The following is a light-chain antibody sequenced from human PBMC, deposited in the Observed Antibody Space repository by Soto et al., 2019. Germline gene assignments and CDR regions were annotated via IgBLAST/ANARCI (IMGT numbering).Light chain of an antibody. CDR1: QSVTGSY. CDR3: HQYDSSPWT. CDR2: GAS. Sequence: EIVLTQSPGTLSLSPWERATLSCRASQSVTGSYLAWYQQKPGQAPRLLIYGASSRATGIPDRFSGSGSGTDFTLTISRLEPEDFAVYYCHQYDSSPWTFGQGTKVDNK. J-gene: IGKJ1*01. V-gene: IGKV3-20*01.